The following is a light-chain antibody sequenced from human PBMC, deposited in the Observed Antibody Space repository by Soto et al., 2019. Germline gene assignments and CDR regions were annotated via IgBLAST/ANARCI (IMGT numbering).Light chain of an antibody. CDR1: SSNIGSNH. Sequence: QSVLTQPPSVSAAPGQKVTIACSGSSSNIGSNHVSWYQQLPRTAPKLLIYDNDQRHLGIPDRFSGSTSGTSATLGITGLQTGDEAYYYCGTWDSSLSAVVFGGGTQLTVL. CDR2: DND. J-gene: IGLJ2*01. CDR3: GTWDSSLSAVV. V-gene: IGLV1-51*01.